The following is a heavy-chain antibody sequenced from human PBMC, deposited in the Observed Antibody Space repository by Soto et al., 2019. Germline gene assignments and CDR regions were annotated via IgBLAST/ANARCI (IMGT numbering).Heavy chain of an antibody. D-gene: IGHD3-10*01. CDR1: GYSISSGGYY. CDR3: ARVNYYGSGSYSKWFDY. CDR2: IYYNGST. J-gene: IGHJ4*02. V-gene: IGHV4-31*03. Sequence: QVQLQESGPGLVKPSQTLSLTCTVSGYSISSGGYYWSWIRQHPGKGLEWIGHIYYNGSTDYNPSLKRRVTISVDTSKSQLSLRLSSVTAADTAVYYCARVNYYGSGSYSKWFDYWGQGTLVTVSS.